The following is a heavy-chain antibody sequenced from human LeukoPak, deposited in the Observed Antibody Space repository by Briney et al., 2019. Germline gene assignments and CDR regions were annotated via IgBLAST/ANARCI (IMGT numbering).Heavy chain of an antibody. CDR2: INHSGST. D-gene: IGHD2-15*01. V-gene: IGHV4-34*01. CDR1: GGSFSGYE. CDR3: ARGARRADCSGGSCYSKDLNYYYYMDV. Sequence: SETLSLTCAVQGGSFSGYEWGGCRQPPGKGLEWIGEINHSGSTNYNPSLKSRVTISVDTSKNQFSLKLSSVTAADTAVYYCARGARRADCSGGSCYSKDLNYYYYMDVWGKGTTVTVSS. J-gene: IGHJ6*03.